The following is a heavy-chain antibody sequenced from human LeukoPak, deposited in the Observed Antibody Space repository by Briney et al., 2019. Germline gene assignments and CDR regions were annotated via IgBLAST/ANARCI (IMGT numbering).Heavy chain of an antibody. CDR1: GGSISSGDYY. J-gene: IGHJ4*01. CDR2: IYYSGST. Sequence: SQTLSLTCTVSGGSISSGDYYWSWIRQPPGKGLEWIGYIYYSGSTYYNPSLKSRVTISVDTSKNQFSLKLSSVTAADTAVYYCARDETVYSSGYQRWFRYFDYWGHGTLVTVSS. CDR3: ARDETVYSSGYQRWFRYFDY. V-gene: IGHV4-30-4*01. D-gene: IGHD6-19*01.